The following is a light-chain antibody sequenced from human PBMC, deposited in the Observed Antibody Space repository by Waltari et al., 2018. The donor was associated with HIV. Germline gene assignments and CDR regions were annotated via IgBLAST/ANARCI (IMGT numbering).Light chain of an antibody. CDR2: EVS. V-gene: IGLV2-8*01. J-gene: IGLJ2*01. CDR1: SSDVGGYNY. CDR3: SSYAGSNNLV. Sequence: QSALTQPPSASGSPGQSVPIPCTGNSSDVGGYNYVSWYQQHPGKAPKIMIYEVSKRPSGVPDRFSGSKSGNTASLTVSGLQAEDEADYYCSSYAGSNNLVFGGGTKLTVL.